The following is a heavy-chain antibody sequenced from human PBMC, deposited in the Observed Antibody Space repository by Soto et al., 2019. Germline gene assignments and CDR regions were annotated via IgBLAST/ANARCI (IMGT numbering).Heavy chain of an antibody. J-gene: IGHJ4*02. CDR1: GFTFSNAW. V-gene: IGHV3-15*01. D-gene: IGHD3-10*01. Sequence: EVQLVESGGGLVKPGGSLRLSCAASGFTFSNAWMSWVRQAPGKGLEWVGRIKSKTDGGTTDYAAPVKGRFTISRDDSKNTLYLQMNSLKSEDTAVYYCTTDNIYGSGSYWLFDYWGQGTLVTVSS. CDR3: TTDNIYGSGSYWLFDY. CDR2: IKSKTDGGTT.